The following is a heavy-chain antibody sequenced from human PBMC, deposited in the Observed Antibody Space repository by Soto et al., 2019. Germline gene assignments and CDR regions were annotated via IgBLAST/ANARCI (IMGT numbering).Heavy chain of an antibody. CDR2: ISGYVGST. D-gene: IGHD2-2*01. CDR3: AKGACTSTSCPYDY. J-gene: IGHJ4*02. V-gene: IGHV3-23*01. CDR1: GCTFSSA. Sequence: GVSLRVSCAASGCTFSSAMSWVRQAPGKGLEWVSTISGYVGSTYYAESVKGRFTISRDNSKNTLYLQMNSLRAEDTAVYYCAKGACTSTSCPYDYWGQGTLVTVSS.